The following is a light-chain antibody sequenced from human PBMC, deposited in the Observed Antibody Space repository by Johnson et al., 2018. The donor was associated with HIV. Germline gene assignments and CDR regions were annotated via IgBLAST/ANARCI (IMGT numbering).Light chain of an antibody. CDR3: GTWDSGLGAHYV. Sequence: QSVLTQPPSVSAAPGQKVTISCSGSSSNIGNNYVSWYQQLLGTAPKLLIYDNNKRPSGIPDRFSGSKSGTSATLGITGLQTGDEADYYCGTWDSGLGAHYVFGTGTKVTVL. CDR2: DNN. J-gene: IGLJ1*01. V-gene: IGLV1-51*01. CDR1: SSNIGNNY.